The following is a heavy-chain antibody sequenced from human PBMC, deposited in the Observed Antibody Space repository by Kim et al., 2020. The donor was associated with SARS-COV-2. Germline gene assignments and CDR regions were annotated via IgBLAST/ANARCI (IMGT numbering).Heavy chain of an antibody. D-gene: IGHD2-2*01. CDR1: GGSISSGGYY. CDR3: ARLPLPAAIGPDYYYYGMDV. CDR2: IYYSGST. J-gene: IGHJ6*02. V-gene: IGHV4-31*03. Sequence: SETLSLTCTVSGGSISSGGYYWSWIRQHPGKGLEWIGYIYYSGSTYYNPSLKSRVTISVDTSKNQFSLKLSSVTAADTAVYYCARLPLPAAIGPDYYYYGMDVWGQGTTVTVSS.